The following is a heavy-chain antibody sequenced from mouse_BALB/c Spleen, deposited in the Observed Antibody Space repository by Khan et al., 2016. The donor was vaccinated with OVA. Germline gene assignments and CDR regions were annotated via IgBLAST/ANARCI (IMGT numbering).Heavy chain of an antibody. J-gene: IGHJ3*01. CDR1: GFTFSSFG. D-gene: IGHD2-4*01. V-gene: IGHV5-17*02. CDR3: VVITAWFAY. CDR2: ISSGSSTI. Sequence: EVELVESGGGLVQPGGSRKLSCAASGFTFSSFGMHWVRQAPEKGLEWVAYISSGSSTIYYADTVKGRFTISRDHPKNTLFLQLTSLRSEDTARTYCVVITAWFAYWGQGTLVTVSA.